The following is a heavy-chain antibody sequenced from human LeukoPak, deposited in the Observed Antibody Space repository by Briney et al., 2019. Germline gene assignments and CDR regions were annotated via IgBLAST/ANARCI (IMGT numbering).Heavy chain of an antibody. CDR1: GYSFTDYS. D-gene: IGHD4-17*01. Sequence: SCKASGYSFTDYSMHWVRQAPGKGLEWVAVIWYDGNSKYYADSVKGRFIISRDNSKNTLYLQMNSLRADDTAMYHCARPAGDYARGGFDIWGQGTLVTVSS. CDR3: ARPAGDYARGGFDI. J-gene: IGHJ3*02. CDR2: IWYDGNSK. V-gene: IGHV3-33*01.